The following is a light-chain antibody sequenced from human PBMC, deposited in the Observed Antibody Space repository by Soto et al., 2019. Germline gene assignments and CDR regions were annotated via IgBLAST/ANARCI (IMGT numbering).Light chain of an antibody. CDR1: QSVSSSY. CDR2: GAS. CDR3: QQYGNSPQT. V-gene: IGKV3-20*01. J-gene: IGKJ1*01. Sequence: EIVLTQSPGTLSLSPGERAILSCRASQSVSSSYLAWYQQKPGQAPRLLIYGASTRATGVPTRFSGSGSGTDFTLTISRLEPEDFAVYYCQQYGNSPQTFGQGTKVDIK.